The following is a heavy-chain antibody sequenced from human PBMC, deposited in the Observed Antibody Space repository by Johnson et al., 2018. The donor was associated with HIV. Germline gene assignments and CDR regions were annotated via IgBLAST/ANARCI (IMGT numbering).Heavy chain of an antibody. J-gene: IGHJ3*02. V-gene: IGHV3-30*02. CDR3: AKDPGRRDPHAFDI. Sequence: QVQLVESGGGVVQPGGSLRLSCAASGFTFSNYAMYWVRQAPGKGLEWVAFIRYDGSNKYYADSVKGRFTISRDNSKNTLYLQMNSLRAEDTAVYYCAKDPGRRDPHAFDIGGQGTMVTVSS. D-gene: IGHD2-15*01. CDR2: IRYDGSNK. CDR1: GFTFSNYA.